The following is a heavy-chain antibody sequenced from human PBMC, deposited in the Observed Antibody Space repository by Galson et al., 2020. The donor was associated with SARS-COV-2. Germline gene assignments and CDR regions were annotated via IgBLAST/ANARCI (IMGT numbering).Heavy chain of an antibody. Sequence: ASVKVSCKASGYTFTGYYMHWVRQAPGQGLEWMGWINPNNGGTNYAQKFQGRVTMTRDTSISIAYMELSRLRSDDTAVYYCARDGTAMVTNGFDIWGQGTMVTVSS. CDR1: GYTFTGYY. CDR3: ARDGTAMVTNGFDI. D-gene: IGHD5-18*01. V-gene: IGHV1-2*02. J-gene: IGHJ3*02. CDR2: INPNNGGT.